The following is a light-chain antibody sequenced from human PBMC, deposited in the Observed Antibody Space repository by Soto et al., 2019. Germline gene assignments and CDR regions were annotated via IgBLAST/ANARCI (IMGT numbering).Light chain of an antibody. Sequence: QSALTQPASVSGSPGQSITISCTGTSSDVGNYNLVSWYQQHPGKAPKLMIYEGSRRPSGVSNRFSGSKSGNAASLTISGLQAEDEADYYCCSYASDSTYVFGSGTKVTVL. CDR2: EGS. J-gene: IGLJ1*01. V-gene: IGLV2-23*01. CDR3: CSYASDSTYV. CDR1: SSDVGNYNL.